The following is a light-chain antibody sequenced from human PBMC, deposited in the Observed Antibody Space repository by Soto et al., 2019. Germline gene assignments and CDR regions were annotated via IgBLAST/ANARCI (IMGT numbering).Light chain of an antibody. J-gene: IGKJ1*01. CDR1: QSFRGNY. CDR2: GAS. V-gene: IGKV3-20*01. CDR3: QQYGVSPRT. Sequence: VLTKSPGTLSLFPGDRATLSCRASQSFRGNYLGWYQQKPGQAPRLLLYGASSRATGIPDRFSGSGSGTDFTLTISRLEPEDVAVYYCQQYGVSPRTFGQGTKVDIK.